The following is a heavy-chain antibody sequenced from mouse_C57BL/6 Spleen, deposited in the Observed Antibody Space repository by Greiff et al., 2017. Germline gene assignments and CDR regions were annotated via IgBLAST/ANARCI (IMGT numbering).Heavy chain of an antibody. D-gene: IGHD5-1*01. CDR3: ARGVHLTY. V-gene: IGHV1-81*01. CDR1: GYTFTSYG. J-gene: IGHJ3*01. CDR2: IYPRSDNT. Sequence: VQLQQSGAELARPGASVKLSCKASGYTFTSYGISWVKQRTGQGLEWIGEIYPRSDNTYYNEKFKGKATLTADKSSSTAYMELRSLTSEDSAVYFCARGVHLTYWGQGTLVTVSA.